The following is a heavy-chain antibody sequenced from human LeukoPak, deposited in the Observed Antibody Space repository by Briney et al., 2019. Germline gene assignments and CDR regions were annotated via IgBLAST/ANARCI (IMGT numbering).Heavy chain of an antibody. V-gene: IGHV1-18*01. CDR1: GYTFTSYG. CDR2: ISAYNGNT. D-gene: IGHD6-19*01. J-gene: IGHJ4*02. CDR3: ARRTLVAGPDFDY. Sequence: ASVKVSCKASGYTFTSYGISWVRQAPGQGLEWMGWISAYNGNTHYAQKLQGRVTMTTDTSKITAYMELRSLRSDDTAVYYCARRTLVAGPDFDYWGQGTLVTVSS.